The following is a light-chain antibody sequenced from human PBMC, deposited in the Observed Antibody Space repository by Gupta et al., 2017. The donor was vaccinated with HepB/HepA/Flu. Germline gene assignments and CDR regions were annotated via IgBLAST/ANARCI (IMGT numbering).Light chain of an antibody. CDR2: EVN. CDR3: PSYAGNNIFL. CDR1: SSDVGGYNS. V-gene: IGLV2-8*01. J-gene: IGLJ2*01. Sequence: QSALTQPPSAAGGSGQSVTISCTGTSSDVGGYNSVSCSQQHPGKAPRLMIYEVNKRPSGVPDRFSASTSGNTASLTVSGLPAEAAAYYYCPSYAGNNIFLFGGGTKLTVL.